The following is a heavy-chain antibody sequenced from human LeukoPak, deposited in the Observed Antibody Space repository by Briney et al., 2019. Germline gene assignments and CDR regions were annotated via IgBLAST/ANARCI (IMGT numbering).Heavy chain of an antibody. J-gene: IGHJ4*02. CDR1: GGSISSYY. CDR3: ARRPSSSLGFDY. V-gene: IGHV4-59*01. Sequence: SETLSLTCTVSGGSISSYYWGWIRQPPGKGLEWIGYIYYSGSTNYNPSLKSRVTISVDTSKNQFSLKLSSVTAADTAVYYCARRPSSSLGFDYWGQGTLVTVSS. CDR2: IYYSGST. D-gene: IGHD6-6*01.